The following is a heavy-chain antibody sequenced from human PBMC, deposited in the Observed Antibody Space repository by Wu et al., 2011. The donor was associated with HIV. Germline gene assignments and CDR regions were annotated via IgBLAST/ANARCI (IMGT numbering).Heavy chain of an antibody. CDR1: GGTFNTYA. V-gene: IGHV1-69*14. Sequence: QVHLVQSGAEVKKPGSSVKVSCKASGGTFNTYAIGWVRQAPGQGLEWMGGIIPIFDKPNYGQNFQGRITITADRATNTAYVELSRLRSEGTALYYCAVGLVVNDAFEIWGQGTAVT. D-gene: IGHD3-22*01. CDR2: IIPIFDKP. CDR3: AVGLVVNDAFEI. J-gene: IGHJ3*02.